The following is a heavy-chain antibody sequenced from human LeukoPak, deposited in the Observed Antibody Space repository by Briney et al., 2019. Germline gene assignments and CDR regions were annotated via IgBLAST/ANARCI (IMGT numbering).Heavy chain of an antibody. V-gene: IGHV3-48*01. CDR1: GFTFSSYS. D-gene: IGHD6-13*01. CDR3: VRKYSSNGYNLFDP. Sequence: GGSLRLSCAASGFTFSSYSMNWVRQAPGKGLEWVSYISSSSSTIYYADSVKGRFTISRDNAKNSLYLQMNSLRAEDTAVYYCVRKYSSNGYNLFDPWGQGTLVTVSS. CDR2: ISSSSSTI. J-gene: IGHJ5*02.